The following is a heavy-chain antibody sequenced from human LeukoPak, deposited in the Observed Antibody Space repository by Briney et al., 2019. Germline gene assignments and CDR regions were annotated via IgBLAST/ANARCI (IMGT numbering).Heavy chain of an antibody. V-gene: IGHV3-30-3*01. CDR1: GFTFSSYA. CDR2: ISYDGTNK. Sequence: SGGSLRLSCAASGFTFSSYAIHWVRQAPGKGLEWVAFISYDGTNKYYADSVKGRFTISRDNSKNTLYLQMNSLRAEDTALYYCARAPNGVYCTSSSCHLDYWGQGTLVTVSS. J-gene: IGHJ4*02. D-gene: IGHD2-2*01. CDR3: ARAPNGVYCTSSSCHLDY.